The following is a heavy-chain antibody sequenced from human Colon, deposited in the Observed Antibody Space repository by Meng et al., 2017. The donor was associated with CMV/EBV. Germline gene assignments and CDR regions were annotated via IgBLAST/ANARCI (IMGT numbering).Heavy chain of an antibody. D-gene: IGHD1-26*01. CDR2: ITGSGDGT. CDR1: GFIFGTYA. Sequence: FPASGFIFGTYAMSWVRQAPGKGLEWVSTITGSGDGTYYADSVKGRFTISSDTSRNTLSLQMNSLRADDTAIYYCAKGRGLGASASNYWGQGTLVTV. J-gene: IGHJ4*02. V-gene: IGHV3-23*01. CDR3: AKGRGLGASASNY.